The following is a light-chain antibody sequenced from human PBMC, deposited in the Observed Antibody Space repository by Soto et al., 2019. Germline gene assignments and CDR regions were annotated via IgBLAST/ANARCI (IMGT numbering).Light chain of an antibody. V-gene: IGKV1-6*01. J-gene: IGKJ4*01. CDR3: LQDYDYPLT. Sequence: AIQMTQSPSSLSASVGDRVTITCRASQCIRSDLGRYQQKPGKAPKLLIYAASTLQTGVPSRFSGSGSGTDFTLTIGSLQPEDFATYYCLQDYDYPLTFGGGTKVEVK. CDR2: AAS. CDR1: QCIRSD.